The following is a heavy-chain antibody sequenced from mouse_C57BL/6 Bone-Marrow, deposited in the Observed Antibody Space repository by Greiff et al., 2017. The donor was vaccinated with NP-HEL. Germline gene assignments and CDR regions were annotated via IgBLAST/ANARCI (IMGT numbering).Heavy chain of an antibody. CDR1: GYAFSSSW. Sequence: QVQLQQSGPELVKPGASVKISCKASGYAFSSSWMNWVKQRPGKGLEWIGRIYPGDGDTNYNGKFKGKATLTADKSSSTAYMQLSSLTSEDSAVYFCARWAGLAYWGQGTLVTVSA. CDR3: ARWAGLAY. V-gene: IGHV1-82*01. J-gene: IGHJ3*01. CDR2: IYPGDGDT.